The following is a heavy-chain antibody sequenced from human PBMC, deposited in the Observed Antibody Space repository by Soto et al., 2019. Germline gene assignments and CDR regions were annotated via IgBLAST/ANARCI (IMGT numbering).Heavy chain of an antibody. CDR3: AKDRVYYGPIPARHYYGLDV. V-gene: IGHV3-23*01. J-gene: IGHJ6*02. Sequence: PGGSLRLSCAASGFTFSTYAVSWVRQAPGKGLEWVSAISGSGGSTYYADSVKGRFTISRDNSKNTLYLQMNSLRAEDTAVYYCAKDRVYYGPIPARHYYGLDVWGQGTTVTVSS. CDR2: ISGSGGST. CDR1: GFTFSTYA. D-gene: IGHD3-10*01.